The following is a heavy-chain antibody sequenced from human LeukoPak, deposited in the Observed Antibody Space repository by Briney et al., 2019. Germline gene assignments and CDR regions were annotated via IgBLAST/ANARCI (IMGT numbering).Heavy chain of an antibody. J-gene: IGHJ5*02. Sequence: PGRSPRLSCAASGFTFSSYGMHWVRQAPGKGLEWVAVISYDGSNKYYADFVKGRFTISRDNSKNTLYLQMNSLRAEDTAVYYCAKAFVVVTATRFDPWGQGTLVTVSS. CDR2: ISYDGSNK. D-gene: IGHD2-21*02. V-gene: IGHV3-30*18. CDR3: AKAFVVVTATRFDP. CDR1: GFTFSSYG.